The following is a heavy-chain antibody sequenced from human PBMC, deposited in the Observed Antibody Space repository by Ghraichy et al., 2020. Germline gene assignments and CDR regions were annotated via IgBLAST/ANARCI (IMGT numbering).Heavy chain of an antibody. CDR3: VRENILTYYFDY. Sequence: GGSLRLSCAASGFTFSGYEMHWVRQAPGKGLEWIAYISSGASTIFYADSVKGRFTIYRDNAKNSLYLQMNSLRAEDTAVYYCVRENILTYYFDYWGQGTRVTVSS. CDR2: ISSGASTI. V-gene: IGHV3-48*03. J-gene: IGHJ4*02. D-gene: IGHD2/OR15-2a*01. CDR1: GFTFSGYE.